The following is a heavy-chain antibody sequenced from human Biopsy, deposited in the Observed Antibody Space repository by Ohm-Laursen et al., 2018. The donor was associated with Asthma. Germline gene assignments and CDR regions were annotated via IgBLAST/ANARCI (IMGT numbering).Heavy chain of an antibody. Sequence: SLRLSCAASGFSFSNFAIHWVRQAPGKGLEWVGVITKDASTQDYADSVKGRFTMARDNSKNTLDLQMNSLREEGTAVYYCVRDGTDDAFDIWGQGTVVSVSS. J-gene: IGHJ3*02. CDR3: VRDGTDDAFDI. V-gene: IGHV3-30*05. CDR2: ITKDASTQ. D-gene: IGHD1-1*01. CDR1: GFSFSNFA.